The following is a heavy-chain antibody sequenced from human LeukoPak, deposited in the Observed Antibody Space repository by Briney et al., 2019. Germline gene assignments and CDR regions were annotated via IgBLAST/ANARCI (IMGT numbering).Heavy chain of an antibody. V-gene: IGHV1-18*01. D-gene: IGHD4-11*01. Sequence: GASVKASCKASGYTFTSYRISWVRQAPGQGLEWMGWISAYNGNTNYAQKLQGRVTMTTDTSTSTAYMELRSLRSDDTAAYYCARDSAYSSLQGLHFDPWGQGTLVTVSS. CDR3: ARDSAYSSLQGLHFDP. J-gene: IGHJ5*02. CDR1: GYTFTSYR. CDR2: ISAYNGNT.